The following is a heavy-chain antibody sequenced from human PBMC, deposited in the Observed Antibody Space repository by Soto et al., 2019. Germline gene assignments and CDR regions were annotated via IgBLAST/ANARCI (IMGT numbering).Heavy chain of an antibody. V-gene: IGHV3-23*01. CDR3: AKDRPAMVRRVNPAFDI. Sequence: EVQLLESGGGLVQPGGSLRLSCAASGFTFSSYAMSWVRQAPGKGLEWVSAISGSGGSTYYADSVKGRFTISRDNSKNTLYLQMNSLRAEDTAVYYCAKDRPAMVRRVNPAFDIWGQGTMVTVSS. J-gene: IGHJ3*02. CDR1: GFTFSSYA. D-gene: IGHD3-10*01. CDR2: ISGSGGST.